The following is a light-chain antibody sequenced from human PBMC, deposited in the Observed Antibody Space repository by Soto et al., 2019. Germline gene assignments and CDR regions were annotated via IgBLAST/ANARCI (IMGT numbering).Light chain of an antibody. CDR3: QQYNNWPIT. Sequence: IVLTQSRGTLSLSPVERATLSCRASQSVSSNYLAWYQQKPGQAPRLLIYGASTRATGIPARVSGSGSGTEFTLTISSLQSEDFAVYYCQQYNNWPITFGQGTRLEIK. CDR1: QSVSSN. CDR2: GAS. J-gene: IGKJ5*01. V-gene: IGKV3-15*01.